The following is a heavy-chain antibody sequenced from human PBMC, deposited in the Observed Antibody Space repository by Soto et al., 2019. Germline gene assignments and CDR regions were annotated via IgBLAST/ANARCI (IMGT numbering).Heavy chain of an antibody. CDR3: AKDRWIQLWSDFDY. Sequence: QVQLVESGGGVVQPGRSLRLSCAASGFTFSSYGMHWVRQAPGKGLEWVAVISYDGSNQYYADSVKGRFTISRDNSKNTLYLQMNSLRAEDTAVYYCAKDRWIQLWSDFDYWGQGTLVTVSS. CDR1: GFTFSSYG. J-gene: IGHJ4*02. V-gene: IGHV3-30*18. D-gene: IGHD5-18*01. CDR2: ISYDGSNQ.